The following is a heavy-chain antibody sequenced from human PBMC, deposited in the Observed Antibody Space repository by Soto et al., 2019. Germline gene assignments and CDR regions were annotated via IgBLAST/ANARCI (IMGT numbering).Heavy chain of an antibody. CDR2: ISGSGGST. CDR3: ALSTNGGSPY. D-gene: IGHD2-8*01. Sequence: PRGSLRLSCAASGFTFSSYAMSWVRQAPGKGLEWVSSISGSGGSTYYADSVKGRFTISRDNSKNTLYLQMNSLRAEDTALYYCALSTNGGSPYWGQGTLVTVSS. CDR1: GFTFSSYA. J-gene: IGHJ4*02. V-gene: IGHV3-23*01.